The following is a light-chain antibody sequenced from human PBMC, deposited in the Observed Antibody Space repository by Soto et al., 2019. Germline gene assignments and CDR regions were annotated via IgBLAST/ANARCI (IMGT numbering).Light chain of an antibody. Sequence: DIQMTQSPSSLSAFVGDRVTITCRASQSIGNYLNWYQQRPGEAPNLLIYAASTLYSGVPSRFSGSGSGTDFTHTISILQPEDFVAYYCQQSFTTPRTFGQGTKVEIK. CDR3: QQSFTTPRT. J-gene: IGKJ1*01. V-gene: IGKV1-39*01. CDR2: AAS. CDR1: QSIGNY.